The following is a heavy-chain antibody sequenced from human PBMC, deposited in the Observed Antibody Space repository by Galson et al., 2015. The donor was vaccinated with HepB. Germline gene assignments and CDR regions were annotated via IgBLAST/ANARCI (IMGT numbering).Heavy chain of an antibody. CDR3: ARDTSPTYYYMDV. V-gene: IGHV3-30-3*01. CDR1: GFTFSSYA. Sequence: SLRLSCAASGFTFSSYAMHWVRQAPGKGLEWVAVISYDGSNKYYADSVKGRFTISRDSSKNTLYLQMNSLRAEDTAVYYCARDTSPTYYYMDVWGKGTTVTVSS. CDR2: ISYDGSNK. J-gene: IGHJ6*03.